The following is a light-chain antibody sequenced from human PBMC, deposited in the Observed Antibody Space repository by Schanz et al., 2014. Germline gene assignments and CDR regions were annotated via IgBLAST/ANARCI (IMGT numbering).Light chain of an antibody. J-gene: IGLJ2*01. CDR1: SSDVGSYNL. CDR3: SSYRRNSTTTHVV. Sequence: QSALTQPASVSGSPGQSIAISCTGTSSDVGSYNLVSWYQQHPGKAPKLMIYDVSNRPSGVSNRFSGSKSGNTASLTISGLQAEDEADYYCSSYRRNSTTTHVVFGGGTKLTVL. V-gene: IGLV2-14*02. CDR2: DVS.